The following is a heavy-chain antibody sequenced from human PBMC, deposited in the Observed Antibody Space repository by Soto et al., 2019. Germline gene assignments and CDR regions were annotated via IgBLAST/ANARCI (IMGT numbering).Heavy chain of an antibody. D-gene: IGHD6-19*01. V-gene: IGHV4-34*01. Sequence: SETLSLTCAVYGGSFSGYYWSWIRQPPGKGLEWIGEINHSGSTNYNPSLKSRVTISVDTSKNQFSLKLSSVTAADTAVYYCARDSSGLFAYWGQGTLVTVSS. J-gene: IGHJ4*02. CDR1: GGSFSGYY. CDR3: ARDSSGLFAY. CDR2: INHSGST.